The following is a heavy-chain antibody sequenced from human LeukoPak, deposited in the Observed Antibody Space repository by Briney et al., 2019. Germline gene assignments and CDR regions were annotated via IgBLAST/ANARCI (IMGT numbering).Heavy chain of an antibody. CDR1: GFTFSTYS. CDR3: TRTYSSSWYGSTDVSNFDY. J-gene: IGHJ4*02. Sequence: PAGGSLRLSCAASGFTFSTYSMNWVRQAPGKGLEWVSYISSGSSTIYYADSVKGRFTISRDNARNSLYLQMNSLRAEDTAVYYCTRTYSSSWYGSTDVSNFDYWGQGTLVTVSS. CDR2: ISSGSSTI. D-gene: IGHD6-13*01. V-gene: IGHV3-48*04.